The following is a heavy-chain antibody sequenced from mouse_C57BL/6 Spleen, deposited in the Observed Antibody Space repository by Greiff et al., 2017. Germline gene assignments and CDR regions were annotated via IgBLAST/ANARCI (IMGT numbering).Heavy chain of an antibody. J-gene: IGHJ1*03. D-gene: IGHD1-1*01. CDR1: GYTFTDYN. V-gene: IGHV1-18*01. CDR3: ARDYGSSTGDFDV. CDR2: INPNNGGT. Sequence: EVQRVESGPELVKPGASVKIPCKASGYTFTDYNMDWVKQSHGKSLEWIGDINPNNGGTIYNQKFKGKATLTVDKSSSTAYMELRSLTTEDTAVDYCARDYGSSTGDFDVWGTGTTVTVSS.